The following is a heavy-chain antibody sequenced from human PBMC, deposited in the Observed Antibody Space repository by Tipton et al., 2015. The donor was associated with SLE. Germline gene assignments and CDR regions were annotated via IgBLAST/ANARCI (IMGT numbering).Heavy chain of an antibody. Sequence: TLSLTCAVSGASITSSDWWSWVRQPPGKGLEWIGRIYTSGSTNYNPSLKSRVTISVDTSKNQFSLKLSSVTAADTAVYYCARDRRGWYFDLWGRGTLFTVSS. D-gene: IGHD3-10*01. CDR3: ARDRRGWYFDL. CDR2: IYTSGST. CDR1: GASITSSDW. V-gene: IGHV4-4*02. J-gene: IGHJ2*01.